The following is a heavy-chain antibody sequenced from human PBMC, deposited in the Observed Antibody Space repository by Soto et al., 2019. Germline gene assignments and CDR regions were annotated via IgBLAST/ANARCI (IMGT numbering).Heavy chain of an antibody. CDR1: GGSIRSPNFS. V-gene: IGHV4-30-4*08. CDR3: ARLIGNSWLDY. J-gene: IGHJ4*02. CDR2: IYYNGTT. Sequence: SETLSLTCTVIGGSIRSPNFSWSWIRQHPGKGPEWIGNIYYNGTTTYSPSLESRLTISLDTSENQFSLQLNSLTPEDTAVYFCARLIGNSWLDYWGQGTLVTVSS. D-gene: IGHD2-15*01.